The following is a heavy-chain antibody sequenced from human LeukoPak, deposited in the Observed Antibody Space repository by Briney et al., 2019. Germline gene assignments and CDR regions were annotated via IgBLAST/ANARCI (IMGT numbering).Heavy chain of an antibody. J-gene: IGHJ4*02. CDR1: GYTFTGYY. Sequence: ASVKVSCKASGYTFTGYYMHWVRQAPGQGLEWMGWINPNSGGTNYAQKFQGRVTMTRDTSISTAYMELSRLRSGDTAVYYCARERDIAVAGHYIDYWGQGTLVTVSS. D-gene: IGHD6-19*01. CDR3: ARERDIAVAGHYIDY. CDR2: INPNSGGT. V-gene: IGHV1-2*02.